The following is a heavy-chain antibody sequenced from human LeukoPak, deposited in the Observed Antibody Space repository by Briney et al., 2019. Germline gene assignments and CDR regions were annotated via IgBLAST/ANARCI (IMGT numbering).Heavy chain of an antibody. V-gene: IGHV3-66*02. CDR1: GFTVTSNY. Sequence: PGGSLRLSCAASGFTVTSNYMSWVRQAPGKGLEWVSLIYSGGSTYYADSVKGRFTISRDNSKNTLYLQMNSLRAEDTAVYYCARSLLWFGESYFDYWGQGTLVTVSS. J-gene: IGHJ4*02. CDR2: IYSGGST. CDR3: ARSLLWFGESYFDY. D-gene: IGHD3-10*01.